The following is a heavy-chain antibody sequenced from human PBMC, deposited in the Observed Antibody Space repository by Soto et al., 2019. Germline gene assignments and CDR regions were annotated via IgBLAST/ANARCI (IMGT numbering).Heavy chain of an antibody. D-gene: IGHD1-26*01. Sequence: GSLRLSCAASGFTFSSYAMSWVRQAPGKGLEWVSAISGSGGSTYYADSVKGRFTISRDNSKNTLYLQMNSLRAEDTAVYYCAKDNPGSGSYLIDPWFDPWGQGTLVTVSS. CDR2: ISGSGGST. CDR3: AKDNPGSGSYLIDPWFDP. V-gene: IGHV3-23*01. CDR1: GFTFSSYA. J-gene: IGHJ5*02.